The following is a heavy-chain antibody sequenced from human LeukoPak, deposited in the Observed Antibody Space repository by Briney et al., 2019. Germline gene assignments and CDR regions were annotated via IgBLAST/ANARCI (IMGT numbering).Heavy chain of an antibody. J-gene: IGHJ5*02. CDR1: GGSISSYY. Sequence: PSETLSLTCTVSGGSISSYYWSWIRQPPGKGLEWIGYIYYSGSTNYNPSLKSRVTISVDTSKNQFSLKLSSVTAADTAVYYCARNNWRNWFDPWGQGTLVTVSS. V-gene: IGHV4-59*08. CDR2: IYYSGST. CDR3: ARNNWRNWFDP. D-gene: IGHD1-20*01.